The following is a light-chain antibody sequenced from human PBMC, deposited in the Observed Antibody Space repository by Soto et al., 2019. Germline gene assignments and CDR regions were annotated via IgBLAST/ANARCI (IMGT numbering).Light chain of an antibody. Sequence: QSVLTQPPSASGTPGQRVTISCSGSSSNIGSNPVSWYQQLPGTAPKVLIFTNNQRPSGVPDRVSGSKSGTSASLAISGLRSEDEAHYYCAAWDDSLEGGVLGGGTKLTVL. CDR1: SSNIGSNP. CDR2: TNN. CDR3: AAWDDSLEGGV. J-gene: IGLJ3*02. V-gene: IGLV1-44*01.